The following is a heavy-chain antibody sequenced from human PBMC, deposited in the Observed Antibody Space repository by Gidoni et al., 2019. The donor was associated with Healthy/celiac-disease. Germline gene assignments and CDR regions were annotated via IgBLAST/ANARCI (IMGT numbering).Heavy chain of an antibody. CDR3: AKTRDSGSYLNYFDY. J-gene: IGHJ4*02. D-gene: IGHD1-26*01. CDR2: ISWNSGSI. CDR1: GFTFDDYA. V-gene: IGHV3-9*01. Sequence: GRSLRLSCAASGFTFDDYAMHWVRQAPGKGLEWVSGISWNSGSIGYADSVKGRFTISRDNAKNSLYLQMNSLRAEDTALYYCAKTRDSGSYLNYFDYWGQGTLVTVSS.